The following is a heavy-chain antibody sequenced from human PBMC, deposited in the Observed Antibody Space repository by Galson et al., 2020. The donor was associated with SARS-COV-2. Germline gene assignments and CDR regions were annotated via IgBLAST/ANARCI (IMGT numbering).Heavy chain of an antibody. V-gene: IGHV3-9*01. CDR2: ISWNSGSI. D-gene: IGHD3-9*01. CDR3: AKEALAELTDY. J-gene: IGHJ4*02. Sequence: GGSLRLSCAASGFTFDDYAMHWVRQAPGKGLEWVSGISWNSGSIGYADSVKGRFTISRDNAKNSLYLQMNSLRAEDTALYYCAKEALAELTDYWGQGTLVTVSS. CDR1: GFTFDDYA.